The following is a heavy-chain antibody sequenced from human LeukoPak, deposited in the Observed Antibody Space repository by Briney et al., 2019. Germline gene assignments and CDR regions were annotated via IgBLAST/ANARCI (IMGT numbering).Heavy chain of an antibody. CDR3: AREHHYSSGWHDAFDI. CDR2: TRNKANSYTA. J-gene: IGHJ3*02. V-gene: IGHV3-72*01. Sequence: GGSLRLSCAASGFTFSDHYMDWVRQAPGKGLEWVSRTRNKANSYTAEYAASVKGRFTISRDDSKNSLYLQMNSLKTEDTAVYYCAREHHYSSGWHDAFDIWGQGTMVTVSS. D-gene: IGHD6-19*01. CDR1: GFTFSDHY.